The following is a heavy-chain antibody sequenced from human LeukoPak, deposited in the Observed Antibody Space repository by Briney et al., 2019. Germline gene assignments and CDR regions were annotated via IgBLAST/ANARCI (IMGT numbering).Heavy chain of an antibody. J-gene: IGHJ4*02. V-gene: IGHV5-51*01. CDR1: GYSFTSYW. Sequence: GEFLKISCKGSGYSFTSYWIAWVRQMPGKGLEWMGIIYPGDSDTRYSPSFQGQVAISADKSINIAYLQWSSLKASDTAIYYCARRASATEDLDYWGQGTLVTVSS. CDR2: IYPGDSDT. CDR3: ARRASATEDLDY.